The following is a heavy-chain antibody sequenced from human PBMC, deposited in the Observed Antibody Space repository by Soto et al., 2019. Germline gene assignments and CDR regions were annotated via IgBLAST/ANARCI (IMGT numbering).Heavy chain of an antibody. D-gene: IGHD2-2*01. CDR2: ITPFVDTS. J-gene: IGHJ6*02. Sequence: QARLVQSGAEVKKPGSSVKVSCKVSGGTFSKYSLSWLRQTPGQGLEWMGGITPFVDTSNYAQRFLGRVTITANKSTNTAFLELSGTKSENTALYFCASTSYCNGSSCYSRHYYGMDVWGQGTTVTVSS. V-gene: IGHV1-69*06. CDR1: GGTFSKYS. CDR3: ASTSYCNGSSCYSRHYYGMDV.